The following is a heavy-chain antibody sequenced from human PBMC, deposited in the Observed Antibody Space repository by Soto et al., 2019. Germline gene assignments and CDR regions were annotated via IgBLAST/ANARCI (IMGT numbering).Heavy chain of an antibody. D-gene: IGHD3-16*01. V-gene: IGHV4-59*02. CDR1: GFPVSSTF. Sequence: SETLSLTCTVSGFPVSSTFWSWVRQSPGKGLEWIGYVYNSGNTIYSPSLKSRVTIPVDPSKNQFSLRLRSVTAADTAVYYCARIPYTSASFDYWGQGNLVTVS. CDR3: ARIPYTSASFDY. J-gene: IGHJ4*02. CDR2: VYNSGNT.